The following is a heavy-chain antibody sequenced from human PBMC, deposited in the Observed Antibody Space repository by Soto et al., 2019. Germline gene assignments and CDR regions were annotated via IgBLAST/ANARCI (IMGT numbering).Heavy chain of an antibody. D-gene: IGHD3-3*01. CDR2: ISYDGSNK. CDR3: AKELYYDFWSGYSGFDP. V-gene: IGHV3-30*18. Sequence: QVQLVESGGGVVQPGRSLRLSCAASGFTFSSYGMHWVRQAPGKGLEWVAVISYDGSNKYYADSVKGRFTISRDNSKNTLYLQTNSLRAEDTAVYYCAKELYYDFWSGYSGFDPWGQGTLVTVSS. CDR1: GFTFSSYG. J-gene: IGHJ5*02.